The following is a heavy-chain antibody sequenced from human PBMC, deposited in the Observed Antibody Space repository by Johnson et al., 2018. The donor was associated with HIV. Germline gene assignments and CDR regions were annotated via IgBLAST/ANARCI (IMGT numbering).Heavy chain of an antibody. CDR2: ISHDASHI. CDR1: GFTFDDYA. Sequence: QLVESGGGLVQPGRSLRLSCVASGFTFDDYAMHWVRQAPGKGLEWVSVISHDASHIFYADSVKGRFTISRDNAKSSLYLQMNSLRAEDTAFYYCAKHRGFDWFFDAFDIWGQGTMVTVSS. J-gene: IGHJ3*02. D-gene: IGHD3-9*01. V-gene: IGHV3-9*01. CDR3: AKHRGFDWFFDAFDI.